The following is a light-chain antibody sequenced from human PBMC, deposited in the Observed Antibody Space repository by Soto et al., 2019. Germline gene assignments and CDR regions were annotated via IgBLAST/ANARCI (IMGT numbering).Light chain of an antibody. V-gene: IGKV1-33*01. J-gene: IGKJ4*02. CDR2: DAS. CDR3: QHYDNLPALT. Sequence: DIQMTPSPSSLSTSVGDRVTITCQASQDIGNNLNWYQQKPGKAPNLLIYDASNLETGVPSRFSRSGSGTDFTFTISSLQPEDIATYYCQHYDNLPALTFGGGTKVEIK. CDR1: QDIGNN.